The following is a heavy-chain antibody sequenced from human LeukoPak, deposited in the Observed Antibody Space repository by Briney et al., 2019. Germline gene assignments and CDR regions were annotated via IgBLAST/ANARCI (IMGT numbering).Heavy chain of an antibody. Sequence: GGSLRLSCAASGFTFSSYWMSWVRQAPGKGLEWVANICEGPIHHLQRQRQNSLYLQMNSLRAEDTAVYYCARDPGPWGQGTLVTVSS. CDR1: GFTFSSYW. D-gene: IGHD3-10*01. CDR3: ARDPGP. J-gene: IGHJ5*02. V-gene: IGHV3-7*01.